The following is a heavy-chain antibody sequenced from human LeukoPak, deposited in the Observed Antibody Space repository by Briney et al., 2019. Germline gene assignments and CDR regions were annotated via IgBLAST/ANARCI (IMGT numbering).Heavy chain of an antibody. Sequence: PGGSLRLSCAASGFTFSRYSMNWVRQAPGKGLEWVSSISGSSSYIYYADSVKGRFTISRDNAKNSLYLQMNSLRAEDTAVYYCARVPFGVVITFDYWGQGTLVTVSS. CDR3: ARVPFGVVITFDY. D-gene: IGHD3-3*01. J-gene: IGHJ4*02. V-gene: IGHV3-21*01. CDR2: ISGSSSYI. CDR1: GFTFSRYS.